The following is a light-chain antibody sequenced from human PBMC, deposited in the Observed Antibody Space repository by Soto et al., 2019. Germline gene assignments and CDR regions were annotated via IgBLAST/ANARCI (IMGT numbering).Light chain of an antibody. CDR2: GAS. CDR3: QQYGRSPQPLFT. J-gene: IGKJ3*01. V-gene: IGKV3-20*01. CDR1: QSVSSSY. Sequence: EIVLTQSPGTLSLSPGERATLSCRASQSVSSSYLAWYQQKPGQAPRLLIYGASSRATGIPDRFSGSGSGTDFTLTISRLEPEDFAVYYCQQYGRSPQPLFTFGPGTKVDIK.